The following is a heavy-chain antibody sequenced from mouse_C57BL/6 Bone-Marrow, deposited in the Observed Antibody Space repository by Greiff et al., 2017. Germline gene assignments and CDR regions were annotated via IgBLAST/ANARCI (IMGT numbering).Heavy chain of an antibody. Sequence: VQLQQSGAELVRPGASVKLSCTASGFNIQDDYMHWVKQRPEPGLEWIGWLDPENGDTESASKFKGKAPIAADTASYTTYLQLSSLTSEDTAFYYCTTLVSTKSFAYWGQGTLVTVSA. V-gene: IGHV14-4*01. J-gene: IGHJ3*01. CDR3: TTLVSTKSFAY. CDR2: LDPENGDT. D-gene: IGHD1-1*01. CDR1: GFNIQDDY.